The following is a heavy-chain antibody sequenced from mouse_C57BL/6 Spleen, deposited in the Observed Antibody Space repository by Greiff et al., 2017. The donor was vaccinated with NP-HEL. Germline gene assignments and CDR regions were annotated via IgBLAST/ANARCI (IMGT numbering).Heavy chain of an antibody. J-gene: IGHJ2*01. V-gene: IGHV14-1*01. CDR2: IDPEDGDT. Sequence: EVQLQQSGAELVRPGASVKLSYTASGFNIKDYYMHWVKQRPEQGLEWIGRIDPEDGDTEYAPKFQGKATMTADTSSNTAYLQRSSLTSEDTAVYYCTTLYDGSSYFDYWGQGTTLTVSS. D-gene: IGHD1-1*01. CDR1: GFNIKDYY. CDR3: TTLYDGSSYFDY.